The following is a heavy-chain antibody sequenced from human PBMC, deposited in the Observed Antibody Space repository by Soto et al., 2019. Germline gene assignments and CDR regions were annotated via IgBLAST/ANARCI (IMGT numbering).Heavy chain of an antibody. J-gene: IGHJ4*02. Sequence: PGGSLRLSCAASGFTFSSYWMSWVRQAPGKGLEWVANIKQDGSEKYYVDSVKGRFTISRDNAKNSLYLQMNSLRAEDTAVYYYAREGRPYDFWSGYYKAPRPGYFDYWGQGTLVTVSS. CDR2: IKQDGSEK. CDR3: AREGRPYDFWSGYYKAPRPGYFDY. V-gene: IGHV3-7*01. D-gene: IGHD3-3*01. CDR1: GFTFSSYW.